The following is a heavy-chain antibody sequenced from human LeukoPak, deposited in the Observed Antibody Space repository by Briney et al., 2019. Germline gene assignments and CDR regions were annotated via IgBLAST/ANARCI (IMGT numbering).Heavy chain of an antibody. D-gene: IGHD5-12*01. Sequence: GGSLGLSCVVSGFNIDTAYMTWVRQAPGKGLEWVSLIYSGGTTYYADSVRGRFTISRDLSTNTIHLQMDTLRADDTAVYYCARDAGYDSGWTRFDFWGQGTLVTVSS. CDR2: IYSGGTT. CDR1: GFNIDTAY. V-gene: IGHV3-53*01. J-gene: IGHJ4*02. CDR3: ARDAGYDSGWTRFDF.